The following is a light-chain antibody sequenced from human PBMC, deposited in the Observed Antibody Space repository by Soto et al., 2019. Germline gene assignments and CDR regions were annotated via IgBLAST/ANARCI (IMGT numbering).Light chain of an antibody. J-gene: IGKJ4*01. CDR3: HQFNSYPVT. CDR1: QGISSA. Sequence: AIQLTQSPSSLSASVGDRVTITCRASQGISSALAWYQQKPGRGPKFLIFHASTLGSGVPSRFSGSGSGTGFTLTISSLQPEDSATYYCHQFNSYPVTFGGGTQVEI. CDR2: HAS. V-gene: IGKV1-13*02.